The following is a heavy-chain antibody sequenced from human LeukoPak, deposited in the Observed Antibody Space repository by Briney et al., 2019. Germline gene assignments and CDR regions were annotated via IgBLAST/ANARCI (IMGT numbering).Heavy chain of an antibody. J-gene: IGHJ4*02. V-gene: IGHV3-53*01. CDR2: IYSGGST. CDR3: ARGGSLRLFDY. Sequence: GGSQRLSCAASGFTVSSNYMSWVRQAPGKGLEWVSLIYSGGSTYYADSVKGRFTISRDNSKNTLYLQMNSLRAEDTAVYYCARGGSLRLFDYWGQGTLVTVSS. CDR1: GFTVSSNY. D-gene: IGHD6-13*01.